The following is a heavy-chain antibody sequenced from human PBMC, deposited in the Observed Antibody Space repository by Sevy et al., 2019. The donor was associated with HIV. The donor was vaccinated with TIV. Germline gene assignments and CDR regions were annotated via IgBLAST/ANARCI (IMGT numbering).Heavy chain of an antibody. J-gene: IGHJ4*02. Sequence: GGCLRLSCTASGFTFGDYAMSWFRQAPGKGLEWVGFIRSKAYGGTTEYAASVKGRFTISRDDSKSIAYLQMNSLKTDDTAVYYCTRFLPSNYFDYWGQGTLVTVSS. V-gene: IGHV3-49*03. CDR1: GFTFGDYA. D-gene: IGHD3-3*01. CDR2: IRSKAYGGTT. CDR3: TRFLPSNYFDY.